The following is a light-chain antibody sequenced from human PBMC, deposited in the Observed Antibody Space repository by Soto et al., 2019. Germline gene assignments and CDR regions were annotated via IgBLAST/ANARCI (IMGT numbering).Light chain of an antibody. CDR2: GSS. J-gene: IGKJ1*01. CDR1: QSVSSSY. CDR3: QYYGSPRT. V-gene: IGKV3-20*01. Sequence: EIVLTQSPGTLSLSPGERATLSCRASQSVSSSYLAWYHHKPGQAPRLLIYGSSTRATGIPDRFSGSGSGTDFTLTISRLEPEDFAVYYCQYYGSPRTFGRGTKVDIK.